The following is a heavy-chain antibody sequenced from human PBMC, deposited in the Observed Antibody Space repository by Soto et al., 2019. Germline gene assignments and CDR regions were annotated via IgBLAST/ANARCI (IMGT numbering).Heavy chain of an antibody. CDR3: ARGYCSNGVCYRYIDL. Sequence: GGALRLSCAPSGFTFSDHYMYWVRQAPGKGLEWVGRTRDKANSYTTEYAASVKGRFTISRDDSKNSRYLQMNSLKTEDTAVYYCARGYCSNGVCYRYIDLWGRGTMVTVSS. CDR1: GFTFSDHY. D-gene: IGHD2-8*01. J-gene: IGHJ2*01. CDR2: TRDKANSYTT. V-gene: IGHV3-72*01.